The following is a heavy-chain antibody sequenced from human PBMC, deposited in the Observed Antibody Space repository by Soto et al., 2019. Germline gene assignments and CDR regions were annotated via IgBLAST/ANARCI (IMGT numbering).Heavy chain of an antibody. V-gene: IGHV3-11*01. CDR3: ARSLPRTQPFDS. CDR1: GFTFSDYY. CDR2: ISSGASTI. D-gene: IGHD3-16*02. Sequence: QVQLVESGGGLVKPGGSLRLSCAASGFTFSDYYMSWVRQAPGKGLEWVSYISSGASTIYYADSVKGRFTISRDNAKNSLFLQMNSLRAEDTAVYYCARSLPRTQPFDSWGQGTLVTVSS. J-gene: IGHJ4*02.